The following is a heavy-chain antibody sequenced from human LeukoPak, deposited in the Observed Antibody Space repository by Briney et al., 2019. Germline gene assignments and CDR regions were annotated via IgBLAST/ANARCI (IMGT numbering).Heavy chain of an antibody. CDR2: FDAENDET. CDR1: EYTVTELS. Sequence: AASVKVSCKVSEYTVTELSFHLVRQAPGEGLEWMGGFDAENDETIYARKFQGRVTVTQDTSTDTAYMELSSLRSEDTAVYYCATEKAWNHGGFDYWGQGTPVIVSS. V-gene: IGHV1-24*01. CDR3: ATEKAWNHGGFDY. J-gene: IGHJ4*02. D-gene: IGHD1-14*01.